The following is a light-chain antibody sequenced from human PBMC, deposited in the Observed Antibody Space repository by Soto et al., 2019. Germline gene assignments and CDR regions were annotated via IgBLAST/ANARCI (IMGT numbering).Light chain of an antibody. V-gene: IGKV1-17*01. J-gene: IGKJ2*01. CDR1: QGISSD. CDR3: LQHNTYPHT. CDR2: AAS. Sequence: DLQMTQSPSSLSASVGDRVTITCRASQGISSDLGWFQQKPGKAPKRLIYAASSLQSGVPSRFSGSGSGTEFTLTISSLQPEDFATYYCLQHNTYPHTFGQGTKLEMK.